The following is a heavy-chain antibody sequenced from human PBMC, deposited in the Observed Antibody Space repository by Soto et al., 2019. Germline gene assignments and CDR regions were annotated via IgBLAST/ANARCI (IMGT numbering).Heavy chain of an antibody. Sequence: QVQLQQWGAGLLKPSETLSLTCAVYGGSFSGYYWSWIRQPPGKGLEWIGESNHVGNTNYNPSLKSRVTMSVEPSKNQFSLRLTSVTAAATAVYYCARVLIAGVTTDWGQGTLVIVSS. D-gene: IGHD5-18*01. CDR2: SNHVGNT. J-gene: IGHJ4*02. CDR3: ARVLIAGVTTD. CDR1: GGSFSGYY. V-gene: IGHV4-34*01.